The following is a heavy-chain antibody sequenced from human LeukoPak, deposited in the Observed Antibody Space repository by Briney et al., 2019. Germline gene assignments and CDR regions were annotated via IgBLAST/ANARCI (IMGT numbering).Heavy chain of an antibody. CDR1: GYTLTELS. CDR3: ARAGARIPEAAVAGN. J-gene: IGHJ3*01. CDR2: FDPEDGET. Sequence: ASVKVSCKVSGYTLTELSMHWVRQAPGKGLEWMGGFDPEDGETIYAQKLQGRVTMTTDTSTSTAYMELRSLRSDDTAVYYCARAGARIPEAAVAGNWGQGTMVTVSS. D-gene: IGHD6-19*01. V-gene: IGHV1-24*01.